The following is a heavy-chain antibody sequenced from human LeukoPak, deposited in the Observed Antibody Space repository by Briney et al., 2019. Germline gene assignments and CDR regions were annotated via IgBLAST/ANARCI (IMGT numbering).Heavy chain of an antibody. Sequence: GGSLRLSCAAIGFTSNYWMHWVRQAPGKGLVWVSRISGDGSTTFYADSVKGRFTISRDNSKNTLYLQMNSLRAEDTAVYYCTRGYSGYGNSDCWGQGILVTVSS. D-gene: IGHD5-12*01. V-gene: IGHV3-74*01. CDR2: ISGDGSTT. CDR3: TRGYSGYGNSDC. CDR1: GFTSNYW. J-gene: IGHJ4*02.